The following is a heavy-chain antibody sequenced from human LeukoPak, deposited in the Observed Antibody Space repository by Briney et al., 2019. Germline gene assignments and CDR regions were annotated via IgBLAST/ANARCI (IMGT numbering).Heavy chain of an antibody. CDR3: ATYIAAAGPQPYYYYYYMDV. Sequence: GGSLRLSCAASGFTFSSYWMSWVRQAPGKGLEWVANIKQDGSEEYYVDSVEGRFTISRDNAKNSLYLQMNSLRAEDTAVYYCATYIAAAGPQPYYYYYYMDVWGKGTTVTVSS. V-gene: IGHV3-7*01. CDR1: GFTFSSYW. J-gene: IGHJ6*03. CDR2: IKQDGSEE. D-gene: IGHD6-13*01.